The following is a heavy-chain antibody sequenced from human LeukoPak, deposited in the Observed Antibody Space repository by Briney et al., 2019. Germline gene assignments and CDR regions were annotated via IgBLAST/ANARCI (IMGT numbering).Heavy chain of an antibody. CDR1: GYTFTGYY. CDR3: ARDNWDGYSSSSANNWFDP. J-gene: IGHJ5*02. CDR2: INPNSGGT. Sequence: ASVTVSCKASGYTFTGYYMHWVRQAPGQGLEWMGWINPNSGGTNYAQKFQGRVTMTRDTSISTAYMELSRLRSDDTAVYYCARDNWDGYSSSSANNWFDPWGQGTLVTVSS. V-gene: IGHV1-2*02. D-gene: IGHD6-13*01.